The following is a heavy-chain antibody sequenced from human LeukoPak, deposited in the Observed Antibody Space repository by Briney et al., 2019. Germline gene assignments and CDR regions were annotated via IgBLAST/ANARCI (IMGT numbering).Heavy chain of an antibody. Sequence: GGSLRLSCAASGGTIGDYGMSWVRQAPGKGLEWVSGINWAGSNTFYAESVKGRFTISRDTAENSLFLQMNSLRDHDTAFYYCVKDVSSNWYSFDHWGQGTLVTVSS. CDR1: GGTIGDYG. J-gene: IGHJ4*02. V-gene: IGHV3-20*04. D-gene: IGHD1-1*01. CDR2: INWAGSNT. CDR3: VKDVSSNWYSFDH.